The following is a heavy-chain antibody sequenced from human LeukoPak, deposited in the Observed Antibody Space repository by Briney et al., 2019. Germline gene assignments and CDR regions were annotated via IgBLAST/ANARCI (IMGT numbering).Heavy chain of an antibody. J-gene: IGHJ4*02. Sequence: PSQTLSLTCTVSGGSISSGTYYWHWIRQPAGKGLEWIGRIYTSGSTNYNPSLKSRVTISVDTSKNQFSLKLSSVTAADTAVYYCARYEAVAGVFDFWGQGTLVTVSS. V-gene: IGHV4-61*02. CDR3: ARYEAVAGVFDF. CDR1: GGSISSGTYY. CDR2: IYTSGST. D-gene: IGHD6-19*01.